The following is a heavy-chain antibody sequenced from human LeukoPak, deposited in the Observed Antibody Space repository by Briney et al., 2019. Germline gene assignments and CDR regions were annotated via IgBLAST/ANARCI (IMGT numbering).Heavy chain of an antibody. J-gene: IGHJ5*02. Sequence: GASVKVSCKASGYTFASYGISWVRQAPGQGLEWMGWISAYNGNTNYAQKLQGRVTMTTDTSTSTAYMELRSLRSDDTAVYYCARWGSSWYDGYWFDPWGQGTLVTVSS. CDR1: GYTFASYG. D-gene: IGHD6-13*01. CDR2: ISAYNGNT. V-gene: IGHV1-18*01. CDR3: ARWGSSWYDGYWFDP.